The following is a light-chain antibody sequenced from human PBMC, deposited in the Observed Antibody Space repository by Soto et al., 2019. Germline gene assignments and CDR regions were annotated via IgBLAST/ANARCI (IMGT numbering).Light chain of an antibody. Sequence: DIQMTQSPSSLSASVGDRVTITCRASQSITTYVNWYRQKLGEAPKLLIYAASRLQSGVPSRFSGSGSGTDFTCPISTLQPEDFATFYCRQTSSSPFTFGPGTNVDVK. CDR2: AAS. CDR1: QSITTY. CDR3: RQTSSSPFT. V-gene: IGKV1-39*01. J-gene: IGKJ3*01.